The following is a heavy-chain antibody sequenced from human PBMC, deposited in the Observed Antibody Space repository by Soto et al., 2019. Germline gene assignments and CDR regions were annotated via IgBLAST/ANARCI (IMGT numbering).Heavy chain of an antibody. J-gene: IGHJ4*02. CDR3: ARGRRRARHDY. Sequence: PSETLSLTCAVYGGSFSGYYWSWIRQPPGKGLEWIGEINHSGSTNYNPSLKSRVTISVDTSKNQFSLKLSSVTAADTAVYYCARGRRRARHDYWGQGTLVTVSS. CDR2: INHSGST. V-gene: IGHV4-34*01. CDR1: GGSFSGYY.